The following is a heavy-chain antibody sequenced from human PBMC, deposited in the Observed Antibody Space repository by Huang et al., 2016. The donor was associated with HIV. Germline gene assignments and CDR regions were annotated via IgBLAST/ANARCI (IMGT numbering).Heavy chain of an antibody. V-gene: IGHV5-51*01. Sequence: EVRLVQSGAEVKKPGESLKISCKGSGYSFTTYWIGWVRQVPGKGLEWRGIIYPVHADVRYSTSFQGQVTSSADRSISTAYLQVSSLEASDTAMYYCARHQPRSSGWYRDTWGQGTLVTVSS. D-gene: IGHD6-19*01. CDR2: IYPVHADV. J-gene: IGHJ5*02. CDR3: ARHQPRSSGWYRDT. CDR1: GYSFTTYW.